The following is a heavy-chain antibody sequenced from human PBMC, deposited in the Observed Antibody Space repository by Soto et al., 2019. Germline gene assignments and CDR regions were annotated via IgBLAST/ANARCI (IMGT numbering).Heavy chain of an antibody. J-gene: IGHJ6*02. Sequence: QVQLVESGGGVVQPGRSLRLSCAASGFTFSSYGMHWVRQAPGKGLEWVAVISYDGSNKYYADSVKGRFTISRDNSKNTLYLQMNSLRAEYTAVYYCAKDLGYSSSWSRSRPYGMDVWGQGTTVTVSS. CDR1: GFTFSSYG. CDR3: AKDLGYSSSWSRSRPYGMDV. D-gene: IGHD6-13*01. V-gene: IGHV3-30*18. CDR2: ISYDGSNK.